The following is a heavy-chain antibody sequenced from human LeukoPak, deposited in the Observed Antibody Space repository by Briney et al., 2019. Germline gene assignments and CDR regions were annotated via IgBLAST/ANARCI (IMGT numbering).Heavy chain of an antibody. Sequence: SVKVSCKASGYTFTGYYMHWVRQAPGQALEWMGWITPFNGNTNYAQKFQDRVTITRDRSMSTAYMELSSLRSEDTAMYYCARVPGGGSVDYWGQGTLVTVSS. CDR2: ITPFNGNT. D-gene: IGHD2-15*01. CDR1: GYTFTGYY. CDR3: ARVPGGGSVDY. J-gene: IGHJ4*02. V-gene: IGHV1-45*02.